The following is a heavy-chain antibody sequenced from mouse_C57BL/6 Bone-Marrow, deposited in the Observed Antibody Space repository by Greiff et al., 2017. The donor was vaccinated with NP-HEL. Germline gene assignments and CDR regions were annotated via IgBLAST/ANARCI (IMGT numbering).Heavy chain of an antibody. D-gene: IGHD4-1*01. CDR3: ARSWTGRLAY. J-gene: IGHJ3*01. Sequence: QVQLKESGAELVRPGASVKLSCKASGYTFTDYYINWVKQRPGQGLEWIARIYPGSGNTYYNEKFKGKATLTAEKSSSTAYMQLSSLTSEDSAVYFCARSWTGRLAYWGQGTLVTVSA. CDR2: IYPGSGNT. CDR1: GYTFTDYY. V-gene: IGHV1-76*01.